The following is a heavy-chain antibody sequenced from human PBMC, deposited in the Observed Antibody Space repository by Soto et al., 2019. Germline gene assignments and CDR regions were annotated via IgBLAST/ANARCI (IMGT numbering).Heavy chain of an antibody. D-gene: IGHD6-19*01. CDR2: INHSGST. V-gene: IGHV4-34*01. Sequence: LSLTCVVCGGSLSGYCWSWISQAPRKGLEWIGEINHSGSTNYNASLKSRVTISVDTSKNQFSLKLSSVTAADTAVYYCARGREVALAGLWRVTPPHSWFDPCGQGTLLTVSS. J-gene: IGHJ5*02. CDR3: ARGREVALAGLWRVTPPHSWFDP. CDR1: GGSLSGYC.